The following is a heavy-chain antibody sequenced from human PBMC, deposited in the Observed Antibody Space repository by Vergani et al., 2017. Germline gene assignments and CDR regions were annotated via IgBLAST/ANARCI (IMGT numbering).Heavy chain of an antibody. Sequence: EVQLVQSGAEVKKPGESLQISCQISGYSFTNYWIGWVRQMPGKGLEWMGIIHPADSDTRYSPSFQGQVTISVDKSISTAYLQRSSLRAADTAMYYCARLYGRDSSRSKYFDYWGQGTLVTVSS. CDR2: IHPADSDT. CDR1: GYSFTNYW. J-gene: IGHJ4*02. CDR3: ARLYGRDSSRSKYFDY. V-gene: IGHV5-51*01. D-gene: IGHD3-22*01.